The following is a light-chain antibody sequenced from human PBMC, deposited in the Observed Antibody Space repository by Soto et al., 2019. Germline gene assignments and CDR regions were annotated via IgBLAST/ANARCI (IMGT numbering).Light chain of an antibody. CDR3: CSNAAGSTYV. V-gene: IGLV2-23*01. J-gene: IGLJ1*01. Sequence: QSVLTQPASVSGSPGQPTTISCTGTTIDVGSHNLVSWYQRYPGKAPKLIIFEASKRPSGVSNRFSGSKSGSTASLTISGLQDEDEADYYCCSNAAGSTYVFGTGTKVTVL. CDR1: TIDVGSHNL. CDR2: EAS.